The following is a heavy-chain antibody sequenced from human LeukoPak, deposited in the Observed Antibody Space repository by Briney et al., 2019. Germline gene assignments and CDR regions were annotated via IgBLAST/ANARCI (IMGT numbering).Heavy chain of an antibody. Sequence: PGGSLRLSFAASGFTFSSYAMSWVRQAPGKGLEWVSAISGSGGSTYYADSVKGRFTISRDNSKNTLYLQMNSLRAEDTAVYYCAKDRDIAVAGRGRPQPGLTGTHFDYWGQGTLVTVSS. J-gene: IGHJ4*02. CDR2: ISGSGGST. CDR3: AKDRDIAVAGRGRPQPGLTGTHFDY. D-gene: IGHD6-19*01. V-gene: IGHV3-23*01. CDR1: GFTFSSYA.